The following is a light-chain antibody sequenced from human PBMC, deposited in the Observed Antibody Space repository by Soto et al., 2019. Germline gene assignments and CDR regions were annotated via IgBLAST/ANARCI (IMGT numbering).Light chain of an antibody. CDR1: SSDVGSFNY. V-gene: IGLV2-14*01. J-gene: IGLJ1*01. CDR3: VSYATSTTLYV. CDR2: EVT. Sequence: QSALAQPASVSGSPGQSITISCTATSSDVGSFNYVSWYQHHTGKAPKLMIYEVTSRPSGVSNRFSGSKSGNTASLTISGLQAEDEADYYCVSYATSTTLYVFGSGTKVTVL.